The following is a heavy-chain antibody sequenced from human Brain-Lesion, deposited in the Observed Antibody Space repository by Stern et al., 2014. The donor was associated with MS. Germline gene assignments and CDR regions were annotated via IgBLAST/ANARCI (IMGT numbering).Heavy chain of an antibody. CDR1: GFTFSNSW. V-gene: IGHV3-74*01. D-gene: IGHD3-10*01. CDR2: INRDGSTK. Sequence: EVQLVESGGGLVQPGGSLRLSCAASGFTFSNSWMHWVRQAPGKGLVWVSRINRDGSTKNYADSVKGRFTISRDNAQNTLSLQMSSLRAEDSAVYYCTILSGPYDHWGQGTLVTVSS. J-gene: IGHJ4*02. CDR3: TILSGPYDH.